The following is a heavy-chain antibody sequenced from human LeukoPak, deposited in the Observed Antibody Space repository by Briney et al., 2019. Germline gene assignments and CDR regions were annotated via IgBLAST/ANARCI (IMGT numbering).Heavy chain of an antibody. CDR1: GGSFSGYY. J-gene: IGHJ6*03. D-gene: IGHD2-21*01. CDR2: INHSGST. Sequence: SETLSLTCAVYGGSFSGYYWSWIRQPPGKGLEWIGEINHSGSTNYNPSLKSRVTISVDTSKNQFSLKLSSVTAADTAVYYCARLIVVVYYYYYYMDVWGKGTTVTISS. CDR3: ARLIVVVYYYYYYMDV. V-gene: IGHV4-34*01.